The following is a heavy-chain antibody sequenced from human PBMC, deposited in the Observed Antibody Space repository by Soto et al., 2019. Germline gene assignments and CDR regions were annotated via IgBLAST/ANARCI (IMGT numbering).Heavy chain of an antibody. CDR2: ISYDGSNK. CDR3: ARVGRLHYFDY. V-gene: IGHV3-30-3*01. J-gene: IGHJ4*02. D-gene: IGHD4-17*01. CDR1: GFTFSSYA. Sequence: QVQLVESGGGVVQPGRSLRLSCAASGFTFSSYAMHWVRQAPGKGLEWVAVISYDGSNKYYADSVKGRFTISRDNSKNTLFLQMNSLRAEDTAGYSCARVGRLHYFDYWGQGTLVTVSS.